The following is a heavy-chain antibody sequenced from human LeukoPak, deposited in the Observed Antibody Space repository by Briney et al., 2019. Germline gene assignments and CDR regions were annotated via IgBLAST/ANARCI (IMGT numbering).Heavy chain of an antibody. CDR2: IYYSGST. D-gene: IGHD3-22*01. J-gene: IGHJ3*02. CDR3: ARMSSGAYDSSGYSI. CDR1: GGSISSYY. V-gene: IGHV4-59*01. Sequence: SGTLSLTCTVSGGSISSYYWSWIRQPPGKGLEWIGYIYYSGSTNYNPSLKSRVTISVDTSKNQFSLKLSSVTAADTAVYYCARMSSGAYDSSGYSIWGQGTMVTVSS.